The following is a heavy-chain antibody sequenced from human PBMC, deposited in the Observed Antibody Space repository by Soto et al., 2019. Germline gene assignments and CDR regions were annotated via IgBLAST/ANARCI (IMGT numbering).Heavy chain of an antibody. CDR3: ANLASGSDSFDI. D-gene: IGHD3-10*01. CDR2: ITPFNGNT. J-gene: IGHJ3*02. Sequence: QMQLVQSGAEVKKTGSSVKISCRASGYTFTYRHLHWLRQAPGQALEWMGWITPFNGNTNYAQKFHGSVLLIRDASMSTVYLELRSLRSEDTAMYYCANLASGSDSFDIWGQGTMVTVSS. CDR1: GYTFTYRH. V-gene: IGHV1-45*02.